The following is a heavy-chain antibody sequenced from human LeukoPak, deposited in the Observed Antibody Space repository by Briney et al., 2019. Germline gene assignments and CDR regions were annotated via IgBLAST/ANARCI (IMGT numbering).Heavy chain of an antibody. CDR1: GFTVSSNY. V-gene: IGHV3-30*03. Sequence: GGSLRLSCAASGFTVSSNYMSWVRQAPGKGLEWVAVISYDGSNKYYADSVKGRFTISRDNSKSTLYLQMNSLRAEDTAVYYCARGGRQKGPYLDVWGKGTTVTVSS. J-gene: IGHJ6*03. CDR3: ARGGRQKGPYLDV. CDR2: ISYDGSNK.